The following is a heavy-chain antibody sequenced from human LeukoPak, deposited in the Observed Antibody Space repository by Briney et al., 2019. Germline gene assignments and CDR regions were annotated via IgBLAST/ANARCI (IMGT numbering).Heavy chain of an antibody. J-gene: IGHJ4*02. CDR2: IIPILGIA. CDR1: GGTFSSYT. Sequence: SVKVSCKASGGTFSSYTISWVGQAPGQRLEWMGRIIPILGIANYAQKFQGRVTITADKSTSTAYMELSSLRSEDTAVYYCARDSSNRWELPNWGQGTLFTVSS. CDR3: ARDSSNRWELPN. D-gene: IGHD1-26*01. V-gene: IGHV1-69*04.